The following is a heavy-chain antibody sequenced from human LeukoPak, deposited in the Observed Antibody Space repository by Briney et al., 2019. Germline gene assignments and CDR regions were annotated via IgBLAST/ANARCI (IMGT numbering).Heavy chain of an antibody. CDR2: IIPIFGTA. CDR1: GYTFTTYG. J-gene: IGHJ5*02. D-gene: IGHD1-7*01. CDR3: ARYNWNYYWFDP. Sequence: SVKVSCKSSGYTFTTYGISWVRQAPGQGLEWMGGIIPIFGTANYAQKFQGRVTITADKSTSTAYMELSSLRSEDTAVYYCARYNWNYYWFDPWGQGTLVTVSS. V-gene: IGHV1-69*06.